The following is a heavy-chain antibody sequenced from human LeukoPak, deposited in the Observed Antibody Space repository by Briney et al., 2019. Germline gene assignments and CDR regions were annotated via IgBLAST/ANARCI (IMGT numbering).Heavy chain of an antibody. Sequence: GGSLRLSCAASGFTFSNAWMNWVRQAPGKGLEWVGRIKSKTDGGTTDYAAPVKGRFTISRDDSKNTLYLQMNSLKTEDTAVYFCMTDPIVVVVRFANPPPPSQFDYWGQGALVTVSS. CDR1: GFTFSNAW. V-gene: IGHV3-15*01. J-gene: IGHJ4*02. CDR2: IKSKTDGGTT. CDR3: MTDPIVVVVRFANPPPPSQFDY. D-gene: IGHD3-22*01.